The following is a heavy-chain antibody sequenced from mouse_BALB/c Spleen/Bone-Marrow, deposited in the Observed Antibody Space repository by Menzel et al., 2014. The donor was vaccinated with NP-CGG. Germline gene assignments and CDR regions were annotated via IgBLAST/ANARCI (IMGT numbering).Heavy chain of an antibody. V-gene: IGHV14-3*02. J-gene: IGHJ2*01. CDR1: GFNIKDTY. Sequence: EVQLQQSGAELVKPGASVKLSCTASGFNIKDTYMHWVKQRPEQGLEWIGRIDPANDNTRYDPKFQDKATITADTSSNTAYLQLSGLTSEDTAVYYCAPLTGTFDYWGQGTTLTVSS. D-gene: IGHD4-1*01. CDR2: IDPANDNT. CDR3: APLTGTFDY.